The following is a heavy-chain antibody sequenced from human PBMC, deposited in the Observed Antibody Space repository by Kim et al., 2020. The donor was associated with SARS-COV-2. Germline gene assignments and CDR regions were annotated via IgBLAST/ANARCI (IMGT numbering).Heavy chain of an antibody. CDR1: GYTFTSYA. CDR2: INTNTGNP. D-gene: IGHD3-3*01. J-gene: IGHJ3*02. Sequence: ASVKVSCKASGYTFTSYAMNWVRQAPGQGLEWMGWINTNTGNPTYAQGFTGRFVFSLEISVSTAYLQISSLKAEATAVYYCSRDPSSTIFGVVIYRNAFDIWGQGTMVTVSS. CDR3: SRDPSSTIFGVVIYRNAFDI. V-gene: IGHV7-4-1*02.